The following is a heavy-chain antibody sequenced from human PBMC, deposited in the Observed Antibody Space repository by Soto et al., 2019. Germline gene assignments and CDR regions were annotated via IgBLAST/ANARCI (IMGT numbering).Heavy chain of an antibody. CDR1: GGSIISYY. CDR3: ARPIVAATSEGVWFDP. J-gene: IGHJ5*02. Sequence: SETLSHTCTVSGGSIISYYWSWIRQPPGKGLEWIGYIYYSGSTNYNPSLKSRVTISVDTSKNQFSLKLSSVTAADTAVYYCARPIVAATSEGVWFDPWGQGTLVTVSS. D-gene: IGHD2-15*01. V-gene: IGHV4-59*01. CDR2: IYYSGST.